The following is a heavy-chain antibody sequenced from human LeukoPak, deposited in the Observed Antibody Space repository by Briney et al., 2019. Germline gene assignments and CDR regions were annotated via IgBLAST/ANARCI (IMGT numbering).Heavy chain of an antibody. D-gene: IGHD6-13*01. J-gene: IGHJ4*02. CDR3: ARDIAAAGTGY. CDR2: INTDGSDT. V-gene: IGHV3-74*01. Sequence: GGSLRLSCAASGFTFGTFWMHWVRQAPGKGLVWVSRINTDGSDTTYADSVKGRFTISRDNAKNSLYLQMNSLRAEDTAVYYCARDIAAAGTGYWGQGTLVTVSS. CDR1: GFTFGTFW.